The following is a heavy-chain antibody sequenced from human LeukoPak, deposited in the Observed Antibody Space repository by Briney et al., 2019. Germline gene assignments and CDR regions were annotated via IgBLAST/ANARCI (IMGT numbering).Heavy chain of an antibody. CDR1: GFTFSSYG. CDR2: IWYDGSNK. J-gene: IGHJ6*02. CDR3: ARDHYGMDV. Sequence: PGRSLRLSCAASGFTFSSYGMHWVRQAPGKGPEWVAVIWYDGSNKYYADSVKGRFTISRDNSKNTLYLQMNSLRAEDTAVYYCARDHYGMDVWGQGTTVTVSS. V-gene: IGHV3-33*01.